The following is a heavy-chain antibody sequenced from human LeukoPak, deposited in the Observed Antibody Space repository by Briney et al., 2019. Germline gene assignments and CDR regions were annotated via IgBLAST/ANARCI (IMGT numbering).Heavy chain of an antibody. D-gene: IGHD3-10*01. Sequence: ASVKVSCKASGYTFTSYGISWVRQAPGHGLEWMGWISAYNGNTNYAQKLQGRVTMTTDTSTSTAYMELRSLRSDDTAVYYCARASITMVRGVIGMNNWFDPWGQGTLVTVSS. V-gene: IGHV1-18*01. CDR1: GYTFTSYG. CDR2: ISAYNGNT. J-gene: IGHJ5*02. CDR3: ARASITMVRGVIGMNNWFDP.